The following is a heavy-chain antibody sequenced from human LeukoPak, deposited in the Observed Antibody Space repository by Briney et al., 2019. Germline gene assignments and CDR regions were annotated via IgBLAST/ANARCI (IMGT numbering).Heavy chain of an antibody. D-gene: IGHD2-2*01. CDR2: FDPEDGET. CDR3: ATVASIVVVPAAPPGVWSAFDI. J-gene: IGHJ3*02. V-gene: IGHV1-24*01. Sequence: ASVKVSCKVSGYTLTELSMHWVRQAPGKGLEWMGGFDPEDGETIYAQKFQGRVTMTEDTSTDTAYMELSSLRSEDTAVYYCATVASIVVVPAAPPGVWSAFDIWGQGTMVTVSS. CDR1: GYTLTELS.